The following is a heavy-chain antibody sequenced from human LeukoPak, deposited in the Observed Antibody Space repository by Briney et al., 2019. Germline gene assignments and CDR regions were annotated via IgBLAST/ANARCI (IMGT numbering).Heavy chain of an antibody. V-gene: IGHV1-18*01. D-gene: IGHD1-26*01. CDR2: ISAYNGNT. CDR1: GYTFTSYT. Sequence: ASVKVSCKASGYTFTSYTLNWVRQAPGQGLEWMGWISAYNGNTNYAQKLQGRVTMTTDTSTSTAYMELRSLRSDDTAVYYCAKDGGGSYFLNYFDYWGQGTLVTVSS. CDR3: AKDGGGSYFLNYFDY. J-gene: IGHJ4*02.